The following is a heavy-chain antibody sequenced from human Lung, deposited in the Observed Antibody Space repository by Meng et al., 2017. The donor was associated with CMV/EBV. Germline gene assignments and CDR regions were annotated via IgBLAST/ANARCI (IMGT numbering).Heavy chain of an antibody. D-gene: IGHD1-14*01. CDR2: ISYDGSDK. V-gene: IGHV3-30*04. Sequence: GESLKISCATSGFTFSSYAMHWVRQAPGKGLEWVTDISYDGSDKYYADSVRGRFTISRDNSKNTLYLQMNSLRAEDTAVYYCVRGPDSEGFDYWGQGTLVTVSS. CDR3: VRGPDSEGFDY. CDR1: GFTFSSYA. J-gene: IGHJ4*02.